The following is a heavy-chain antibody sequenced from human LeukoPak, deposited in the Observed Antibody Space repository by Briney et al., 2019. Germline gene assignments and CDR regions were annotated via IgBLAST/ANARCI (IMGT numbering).Heavy chain of an antibody. D-gene: IGHD6-19*01. CDR2: IRYDGSNK. CDR1: GFTFSSYG. CDR3: ASMVSSGWGFDY. J-gene: IGHJ4*02. V-gene: IGHV3-30*02. Sequence: GGSLRLSCAASGFTFSSYGMHWVRQAPGKGLEWVAFIRYDGSNKYYADSVKGRFTISRDNSKNTLYLQMNSLRAEDTAVYYCASMVSSGWGFDYWGQGTLVTVSS.